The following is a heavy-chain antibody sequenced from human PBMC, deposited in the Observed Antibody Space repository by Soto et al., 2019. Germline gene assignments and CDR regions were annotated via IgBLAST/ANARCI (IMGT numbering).Heavy chain of an antibody. CDR2: IYYSGST. D-gene: IGHD3-22*01. CDR3: ARDAAAGSGYYYPPDAFDI. Sequence: LSLTCTVSGGSISSGDYYWSWIRQPPGKGLEWIGYIYYSGSTYYNPSLKSRVTISVDTSKNQFSLKLSSVPAADTAVYYCARDAAAGSGYYYPPDAFDIWGQGTMVTVSS. V-gene: IGHV4-30-4*01. CDR1: GGSISSGDYY. J-gene: IGHJ3*02.